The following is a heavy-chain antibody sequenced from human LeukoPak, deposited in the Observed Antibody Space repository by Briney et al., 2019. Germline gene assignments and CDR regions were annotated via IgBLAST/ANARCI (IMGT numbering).Heavy chain of an antibody. Sequence: PSETLSLTCTVSGGSISSYYWSWIRQPPGKGLEWIGYIYYSGSTNYNPSLKSRVTISVDTSKNQFSLKLSSVTAADTAVYYCASLNSGSYENYFDYWGQGTLVTVSS. CDR3: ASLNSGSYENYFDY. J-gene: IGHJ4*02. D-gene: IGHD1-26*01. CDR2: IYYSGST. V-gene: IGHV4-59*08. CDR1: GGSISSYY.